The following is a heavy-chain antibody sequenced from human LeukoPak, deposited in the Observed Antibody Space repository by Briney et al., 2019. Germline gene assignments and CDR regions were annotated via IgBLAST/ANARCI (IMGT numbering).Heavy chain of an antibody. J-gene: IGHJ4*02. CDR1: GYTFTSYG. CDR3: ARFEGGQKRPHRGYFDY. Sequence: GASVKVSCKASGYTFTSYGISWVRQAPGQGLEWMGWISAYNGNTNYAQKLQGRVTMTTDTSTSTAYMELRSLRSDDTAVYYCARFEGGQKRPHRGYFDYWGQGTLVTVSS. D-gene: IGHD1-14*01. CDR2: ISAYNGNT. V-gene: IGHV1-18*01.